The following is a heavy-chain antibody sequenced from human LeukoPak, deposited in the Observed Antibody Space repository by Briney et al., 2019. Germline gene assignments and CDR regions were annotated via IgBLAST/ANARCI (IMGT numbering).Heavy chain of an antibody. J-gene: IGHJ6*03. CDR2: INWNGDST. V-gene: IGHV3-20*04. CDR1: GFTFDDYG. CDR3: ARRESTYQNYYYFYYMDV. Sequence: GGSLRLSCAASGFTFDDYGMTWVRHAPGKGLEWISDINWNGDSTGYADSVKGRFTISRDNAKNSLYLQMSSLRAEDTALYYCARRESTYQNYYYFYYMDVWGKGTTVTVSS.